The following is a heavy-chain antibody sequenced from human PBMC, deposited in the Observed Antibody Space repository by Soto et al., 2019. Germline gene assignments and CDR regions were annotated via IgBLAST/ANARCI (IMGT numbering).Heavy chain of an antibody. V-gene: IGHV3-23*01. J-gene: IGHJ4*02. CDR2: FSGGRDTT. D-gene: IGHD2-8*02. CDR3: AKATSATCTGTICYSFDY. CDR1: GFTFSSYA. Sequence: VQLLESGGGLVQPGGSLRLSCVASGFTFSSYAMSWVRQAPGQRLEWVATFSGGRDTTWHADSVKGRFTVSRDSSKNTLSLQMNSLRPEETAIYSCAKATSATCTGTICYSFDYWCQGTLVTVSS.